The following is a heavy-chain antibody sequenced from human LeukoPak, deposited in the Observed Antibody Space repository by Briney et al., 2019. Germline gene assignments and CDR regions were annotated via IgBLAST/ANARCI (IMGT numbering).Heavy chain of an antibody. CDR2: ISSDETNK. Sequence: PGGSLRLSCAASRFFFSSYAMHWVRQAPGKGLEWLAVISSDETNKYYADSVKGRFTISRDNSKNTLYLQVNSLRVEDTAVYYCARCRENDFWSGSPVDYWGQGTLVTVSS. D-gene: IGHD3-3*01. CDR1: RFFFSSYA. V-gene: IGHV3-30-3*01. J-gene: IGHJ4*02. CDR3: ARCRENDFWSGSPVDY.